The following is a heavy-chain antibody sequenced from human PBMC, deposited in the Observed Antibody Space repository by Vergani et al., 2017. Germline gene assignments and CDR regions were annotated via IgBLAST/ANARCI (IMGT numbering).Heavy chain of an antibody. J-gene: IGHJ6*02. CDR3: ARVPPLYSVGWPRGSTYGMDV. CDR2: IDHTGRP. CDR1: GGSFTSYH. Sequence: QVQLQQWGGGLLKPSETLSLTCVVNGGSFTSYHWTWIRQSPGEGVEWVGDIDHTGRPDYNPSLKSRLTMSVDKSRNQFSLTLNSVTATDTAVYYCARVPPLYSVGWPRGSTYGMDVWGQGTTVTVSS. V-gene: IGHV4-34*01. D-gene: IGHD6-19*01.